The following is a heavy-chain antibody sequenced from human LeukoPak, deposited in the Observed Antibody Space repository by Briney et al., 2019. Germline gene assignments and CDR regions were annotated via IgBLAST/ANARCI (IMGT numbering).Heavy chain of an antibody. Sequence: GGSRRLSCAASGFTFSDYHMSWIRQAPGKGLEWVSYISSGGSTIYYADSVKGRFTISRDNAKNSLYLQMNSLRAEDTAVYYCARTGSRAFDIWGQGTMVTVSS. CDR3: ARTGSRAFDI. CDR1: GFTFSDYH. J-gene: IGHJ3*02. CDR2: ISSGGSTI. D-gene: IGHD2-15*01. V-gene: IGHV3-11*01.